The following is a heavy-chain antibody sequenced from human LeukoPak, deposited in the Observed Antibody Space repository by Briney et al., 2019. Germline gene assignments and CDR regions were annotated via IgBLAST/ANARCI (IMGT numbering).Heavy chain of an antibody. J-gene: IGHJ4*02. CDR3: AADFYDSSGYPFGRDY. V-gene: IGHV1-58*01. CDR1: GFTFTSSA. Sequence: ASVKVPCKASGFTFTSSAVQWVRQARGQRLEWIGWIVVGSGNTNYAQKFQERVTITRDMSTSTAYMELSSLRSEDTAVYYCAADFYDSSGYPFGRDYWGQGTLVTVSS. D-gene: IGHD3-22*01. CDR2: IVVGSGNT.